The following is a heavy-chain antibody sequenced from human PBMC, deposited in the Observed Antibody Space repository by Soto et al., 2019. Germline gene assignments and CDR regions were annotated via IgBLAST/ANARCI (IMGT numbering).Heavy chain of an antibody. CDR1: GFTFSDYY. D-gene: IGHD6-19*01. CDR3: ARDQSGWPTIDY. J-gene: IGHJ4*02. Sequence: GGSLRLSCAASGFTFSDYYVSWIRQAPGKGLEWVSYISSSSSYTNYADSVKGRFTISRDNAKNSLYLQMNSLRAEDTAVYYCARDQSGWPTIDYWGQGTLVTVSS. CDR2: ISSSSSYT. V-gene: IGHV3-11*06.